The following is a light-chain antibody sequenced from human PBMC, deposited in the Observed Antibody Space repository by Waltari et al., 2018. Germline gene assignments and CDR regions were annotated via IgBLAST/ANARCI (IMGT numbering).Light chain of an antibody. V-gene: IGLV1-44*01. J-gene: IGLJ2*01. CDR1: SSNIGSNT. Sequence: QSVLTQPPSASGTPGQRVTISCSGPSSNIGSNTLNWYQQLPGTAPKLLIYTNNQRPSGVPDRFSGSKSGTSASLAISGLQSEDEADYYCAAWDDSLNAVVFGGGTKLTVL. CDR3: AAWDDSLNAVV. CDR2: TNN.